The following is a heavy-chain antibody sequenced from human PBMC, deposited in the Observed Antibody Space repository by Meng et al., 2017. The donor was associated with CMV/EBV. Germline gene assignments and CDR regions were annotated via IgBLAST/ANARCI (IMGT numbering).Heavy chain of an antibody. D-gene: IGHD6-19*01. J-gene: IGHJ4*02. V-gene: IGHV3-43*01. Sequence: GESLKISCAASGFTFDDYTMHWVRQAPGKGLEWVSLISWDGGSTYYADSVKGRFTISRDNSKNSLYLQMNSLRTEDTALYYCAKDIGYSSGWSLDYWCQGTLVTVSS. CDR1: GFTFDDYT. CDR2: ISWDGGST. CDR3: AKDIGYSSGWSLDY.